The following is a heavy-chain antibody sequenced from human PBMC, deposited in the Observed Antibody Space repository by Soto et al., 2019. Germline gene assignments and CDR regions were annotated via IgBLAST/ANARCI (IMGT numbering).Heavy chain of an antibody. CDR3: ARPSFSSTSFCYYYYMAV. D-gene: IGHD2-2*01. Sequence: GASGKVSCKASGYTFTSYGISWVRQAPGQGNERMGWISAYNGNTNYAQKLQGRVTMTTDTSTSTAYMELRSLRSDDTAVYYCARPSFSSTSFCYYYYMAVSAKGTTVTVSS. CDR2: ISAYNGNT. V-gene: IGHV1-18*04. J-gene: IGHJ6*03. CDR1: GYTFTSYG.